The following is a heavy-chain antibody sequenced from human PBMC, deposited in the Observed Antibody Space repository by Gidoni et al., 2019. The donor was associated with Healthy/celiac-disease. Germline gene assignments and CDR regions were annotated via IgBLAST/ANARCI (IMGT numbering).Heavy chain of an antibody. CDR1: GFTFSSYA. CDR3: AKDYYGGNARVGFDY. CDR2: IVGSGGST. J-gene: IGHJ4*02. V-gene: IGHV3-23*01. Sequence: EVQLLESGGGLGQPGGSLRLSCAAAGFTFSSYAMSWVRQAPGKGLEWVSAIVGSGGSTYYADSVKGRFTISRDNSKNTLYLQMNSLRAEDTAVYYCAKDYYGGNARVGFDYWGQGTLVTVSS. D-gene: IGHD4-17*01.